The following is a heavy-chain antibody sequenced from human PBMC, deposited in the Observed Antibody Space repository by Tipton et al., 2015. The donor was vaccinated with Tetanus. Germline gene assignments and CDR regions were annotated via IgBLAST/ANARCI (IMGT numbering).Heavy chain of an antibody. V-gene: IGHV1-18*01. CDR1: GYTFTNYG. CDR3: ARRPKYYYDSSGSWFDL. J-gene: IGHJ5*02. D-gene: IGHD3-22*01. CDR2: ISIYNGNT. Sequence: QLVQSGAEVKKPGASVKVSCKASGYTFTNYGISWVRQAPGQGLEWMGWISIYNGNTNYAEKFQARVTMTTDTSTNTAYMEVRSLRSDDTAVYYCARRPKYYYDSSGSWFDLWGQGTLVTVSS.